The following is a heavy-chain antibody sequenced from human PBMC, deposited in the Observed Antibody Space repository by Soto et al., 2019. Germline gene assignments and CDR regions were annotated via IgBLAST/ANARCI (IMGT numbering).Heavy chain of an antibody. CDR1: GGTFN. CDR3: ARGSGADAFEC. D-gene: IGHD3-3*01. V-gene: IGHV1-69*06. J-gene: IGHJ3*01. Sequence: SVKVSCKFSGGTFNIRWVRQAPGQGLEWMGGIIPVIDTANYARKFQGRVVISADRATNIVYMEMMSLTLEDTAVYYCARGSGADAFECWGQGRIVTV. CDR2: IIPVIDTA.